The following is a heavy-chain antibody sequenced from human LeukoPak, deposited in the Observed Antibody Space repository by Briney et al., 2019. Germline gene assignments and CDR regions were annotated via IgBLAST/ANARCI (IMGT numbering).Heavy chain of an antibody. J-gene: IGHJ5*02. V-gene: IGHV1-69*04. CDR1: GGTFSSYA. CDR3: ARERCSSTSCYIGINWFDP. D-gene: IGHD2-2*02. Sequence: GASVKVSCKASGGTFSSYAISWVRQAPGQGLEWMGRIIPILGIANYAQKFQGRVTITADKSTSTAYIELSSLRSEDTAVYYCARERCSSTSCYIGINWFDPWGQGTLVTVSS. CDR2: IIPILGIA.